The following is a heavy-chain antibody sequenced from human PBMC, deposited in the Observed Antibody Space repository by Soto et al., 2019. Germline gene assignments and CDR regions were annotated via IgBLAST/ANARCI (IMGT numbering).Heavy chain of an antibody. Sequence: GGSLRLSCAASGFTFSSYAMSWVRQAPGKGLEWVSAISGSGGSTYYADSVKGRFTISRDNSKNTLYLQMNSLRAEDTAVYYCAKVGEWVNSGSYYYFDYWGQGTLVTVSS. D-gene: IGHD1-26*01. CDR3: AKVGEWVNSGSYYYFDY. J-gene: IGHJ4*02. CDR1: GFTFSSYA. CDR2: ISGSGGST. V-gene: IGHV3-23*01.